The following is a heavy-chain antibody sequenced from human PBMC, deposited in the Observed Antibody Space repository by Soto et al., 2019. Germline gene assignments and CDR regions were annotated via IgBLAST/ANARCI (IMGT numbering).Heavy chain of an antibody. D-gene: IGHD1-26*01. CDR1: GFTFSSYG. CDR2: ISYDGSNK. Sequence: GWSLRLSCAASGFTFSSYGMHWVRQAPGKGLEWVAVISYDGSNKYYADSVKGRFTISRDNSKNTMYLQMNSLRAEDTAVYYCAKERSYDRRNYFYYYGMDVWGQGTTVTVS. J-gene: IGHJ6*02. CDR3: AKERSYDRRNYFYYYGMDV. V-gene: IGHV3-30*18.